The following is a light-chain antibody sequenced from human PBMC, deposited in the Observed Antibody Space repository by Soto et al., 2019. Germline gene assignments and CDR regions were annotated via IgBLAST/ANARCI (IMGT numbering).Light chain of an antibody. CDR1: EDIGNY. CDR3: QQYGDLPLT. V-gene: IGKV1-33*01. J-gene: IGKJ4*01. CDR2: DAS. Sequence: DIHMTQSPPSLSASVGDRVTITCQASEDIGNYVSWYQQKKGKAPKLLIYDASTLETGVPPRFRGSGSGTDFALTITSLQPEDFASYYCQQYGDLPLTFGGGTKVESK.